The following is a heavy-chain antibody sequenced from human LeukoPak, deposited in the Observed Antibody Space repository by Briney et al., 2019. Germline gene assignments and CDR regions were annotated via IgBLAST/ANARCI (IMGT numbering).Heavy chain of an antibody. CDR1: GFTFSSYG. J-gene: IGHJ4*02. V-gene: IGHV3-48*04. CDR3: ASNHYRGHTDY. D-gene: IGHD1-14*01. Sequence: GGSLRLSCAASGFTFSSYGMTWVRQAPGKGLEWVSYISSSSSTIYYADSVKGRFTISRDNAKNSLYLQMNSLRAEDTAVYYCASNHYRGHTDYWGQGTLVTVSS. CDR2: ISSSSSTI.